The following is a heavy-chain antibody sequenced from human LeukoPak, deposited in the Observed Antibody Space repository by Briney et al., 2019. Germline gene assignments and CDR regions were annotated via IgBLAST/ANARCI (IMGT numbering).Heavy chain of an antibody. D-gene: IGHD3-9*01. Sequence: GGSLRLSCEASGFTFSPCAMSWLRQAPGKGLEWVSGISVSGGTTYYADSVKGRFTISRDNSKNTLYLQMNSLRAEVTAVYYCANGRGWLPYNYWGQGTLVTVSS. V-gene: IGHV3-23*01. CDR3: ANGRGWLPYNY. CDR2: ISVSGGTT. CDR1: GFTFSPCA. J-gene: IGHJ4*02.